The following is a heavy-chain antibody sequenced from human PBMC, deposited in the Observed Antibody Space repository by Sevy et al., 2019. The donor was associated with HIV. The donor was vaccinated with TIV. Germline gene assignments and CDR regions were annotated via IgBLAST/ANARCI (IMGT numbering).Heavy chain of an antibody. CDR1: GFTFSSYA. CDR2: ISSNGGST. J-gene: IGHJ6*02. Sequence: GGSLRLSCSASGFTFSSYAMHWVRQAPGKGLEYVSAISSNGGSTYYADSVKGRFTSSRDNSKNTLYLQMSSLRAEDTAVYYCVKSYGSGSYYSFGYYYYGMDVWGQGTTVTVSS. V-gene: IGHV3-64D*06. CDR3: VKSYGSGSYYSFGYYYYGMDV. D-gene: IGHD3-10*01.